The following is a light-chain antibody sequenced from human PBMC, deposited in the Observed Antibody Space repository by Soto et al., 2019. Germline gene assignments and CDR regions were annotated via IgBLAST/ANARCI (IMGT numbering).Light chain of an antibody. Sequence: QSVLTQPPSASGTPGQKVFISCSGSSSNIGGTNYAYWYQQLPGAAPKLLMHSNNLRPSGVPERISGSKFGTAASLTISGLQAEDEADYYCSSYIPTSVLYVFGTGTKLTVL. CDR1: SSNIGGTNY. J-gene: IGLJ1*01. CDR3: SSYIPTSVLYV. CDR2: SNN. V-gene: IGLV1-47*02.